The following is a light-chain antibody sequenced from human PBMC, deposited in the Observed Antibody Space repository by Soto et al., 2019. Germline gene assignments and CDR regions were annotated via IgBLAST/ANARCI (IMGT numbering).Light chain of an antibody. Sequence: QSVLTQPPSVSAAPGQKVTISCSGSSSNIGGNSVSWYQQLPGTAPKLLIYDDNKRPSGIPDRFSGSKSGTSATLGITGFQTGDEADYYRGSWDSRLSDYVFGDATKVTV. J-gene: IGLJ1*01. V-gene: IGLV1-51*01. CDR3: GSWDSRLSDYV. CDR2: DDN. CDR1: SSNIGGNS.